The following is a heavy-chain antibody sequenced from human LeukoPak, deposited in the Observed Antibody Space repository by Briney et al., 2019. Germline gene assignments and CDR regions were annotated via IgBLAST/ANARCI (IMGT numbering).Heavy chain of an antibody. CDR2: MNPNSGNT. V-gene: IGHV1-8*01. CDR3: ARGRGWLPQNDY. Sequence: ASVKVSCEASGYTFTSYDINWVRQATGQGLEWMGWMNPNSGNTGYAQKFQGRVTMTRNTSISTAYMELSSLRSEDTAVYYCARGRGWLPQNDYWGQGTLVTVSS. CDR1: GYTFTSYD. D-gene: IGHD5-24*01. J-gene: IGHJ4*02.